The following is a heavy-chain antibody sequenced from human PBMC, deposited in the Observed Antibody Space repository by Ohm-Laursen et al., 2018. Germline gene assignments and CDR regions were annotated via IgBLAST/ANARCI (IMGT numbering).Heavy chain of an antibody. CDR3: ARSIKDYGDYG. CDR2: ITYRGST. CDR1: DGSIDNYH. D-gene: IGHD4-17*01. J-gene: IGHJ4*02. V-gene: IGHV4-59*07. Sequence: SDTLSLTCNVSDGSIDNYHWTWIRQAPGKTLEWIGSITYRGSTYYNPSLKSRVTVSIHTSRNQFSLKLTSVTAADTAVYYCARSIKDYGDYGWGQGTLVTVSS.